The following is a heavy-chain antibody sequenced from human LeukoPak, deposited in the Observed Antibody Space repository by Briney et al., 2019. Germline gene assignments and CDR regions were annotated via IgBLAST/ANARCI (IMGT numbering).Heavy chain of an antibody. J-gene: IGHJ4*02. Sequence: PGGSLRLSCAASGFTFDDYGMSWVRQAPGKGLEWVSGINWNGGSTGYADSVKGRFTISRDNAKNSLYLQMNSLRAEDTALYHCAREQQQLPGVPFDYWGQGTLVTVSS. V-gene: IGHV3-20*01. D-gene: IGHD6-13*01. CDR3: AREQQQLPGVPFDY. CDR1: GFTFDDYG. CDR2: INWNGGST.